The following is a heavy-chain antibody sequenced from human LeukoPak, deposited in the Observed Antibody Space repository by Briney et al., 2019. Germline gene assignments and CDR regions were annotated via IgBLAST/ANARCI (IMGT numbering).Heavy chain of an antibody. CDR2: MSSSSSFI. Sequence: PGGSLRLSCAASGFTFSNYAMTWVRQAPGKGLEWVSSMSSSSSFIYYADSVKGRFTISRDNAKNSLYLQMNSLRAEDTAVYYCAREANYGGYMDVWGKGTTVTVPS. D-gene: IGHD3-16*01. CDR1: GFTFSNYA. CDR3: AREANYGGYMDV. V-gene: IGHV3-21*01. J-gene: IGHJ6*03.